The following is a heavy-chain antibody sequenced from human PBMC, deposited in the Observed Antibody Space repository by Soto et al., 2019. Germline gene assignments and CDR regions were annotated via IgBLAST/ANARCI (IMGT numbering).Heavy chain of an antibody. V-gene: IGHV1-69*13. J-gene: IGHJ3*02. CDR3: AIVVVGDDAFDI. CDR1: GGTFSSYA. D-gene: IGHD2-15*01. Sequence: ASVKVSCKASGGTFSSYAISWVRQAPGQGLEWMGGIIPIFGTANYAQKFQGRVTITADQSTSTAYMELSSLRAEDTAVYYCAIVVVGDDAFDIWGQGTMVTVSS. CDR2: IIPIFGTA.